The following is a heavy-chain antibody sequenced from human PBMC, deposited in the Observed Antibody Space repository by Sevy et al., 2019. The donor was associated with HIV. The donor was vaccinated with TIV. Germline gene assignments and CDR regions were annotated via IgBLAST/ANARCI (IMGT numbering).Heavy chain of an antibody. CDR1: GFTFSNAW. V-gene: IGHV3-15*01. J-gene: IGHJ6*02. D-gene: IGHD2-2*01. Sequence: GGSLRLSCAASGFTFSNAWMSWVRQAPGKGLERVGRIKSKTDGGTTDYAAPVKGRFTISRDDSKNTLYLQMNSLKTEDTAVYYCTTRLGYCSSTSCYAGYYYYYGMDVWCQGTTVTVSS. CDR2: IKSKTDGGTT. CDR3: TTRLGYCSSTSCYAGYYYYYGMDV.